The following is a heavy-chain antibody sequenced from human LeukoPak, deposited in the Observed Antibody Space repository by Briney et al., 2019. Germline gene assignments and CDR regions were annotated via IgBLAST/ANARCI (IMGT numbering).Heavy chain of an antibody. CDR1: GFTFSSYA. J-gene: IGHJ4*02. Sequence: GGSLRLSCAASGFTFSSYAMHWVRQAPGKGLEWVAVISYDGSNKYYADSVKGRFTISRDNSKNTLYLQMNSLRAEDTAVYYCARDLTSYYDFWSGYYTGTDYWGQGTLVTVSS. CDR2: ISYDGSNK. D-gene: IGHD3-3*01. V-gene: IGHV3-30-3*01. CDR3: ARDLTSYYDFWSGYYTGTDY.